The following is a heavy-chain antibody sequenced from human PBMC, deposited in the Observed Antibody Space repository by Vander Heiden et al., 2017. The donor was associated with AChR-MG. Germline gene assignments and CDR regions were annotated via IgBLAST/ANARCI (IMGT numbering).Heavy chain of an antibody. Sequence: EVRLVESGGGLVQPGRSLRLSWVTSELPIISNFMSWVRQAPGKGLEWVSVMYRGGDTHYADSVKGRFTISRDNAKNTIYLQMNNWRIEDTAVYYCARVEYSFSRGAFDLWGPGSLVTVSS. CDR1: ELPIISNF. J-gene: IGHJ4*02. V-gene: IGHV3-66*01. D-gene: IGHD5-12*01. CDR3: ARVEYSFSRGAFDL. CDR2: MYRGGDT.